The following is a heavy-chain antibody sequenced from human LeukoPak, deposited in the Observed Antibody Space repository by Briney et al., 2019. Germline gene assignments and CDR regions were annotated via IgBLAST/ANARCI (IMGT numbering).Heavy chain of an antibody. CDR2: IYYTGST. Sequence: ASETLSLTCTVSGGSISSGGYYWSWIRQHPGKGLEWIVYIYYTGSTYYNPSLKSRVIISVDTSRNQFSLKLSSVTAADTAVYYCVGGPHDRSGYFIQGYWGLGTLVTVSS. CDR3: VGGPHDRSGYFIQGY. V-gene: IGHV4-31*03. D-gene: IGHD3-22*01. J-gene: IGHJ4*02. CDR1: GGSISSGGYY.